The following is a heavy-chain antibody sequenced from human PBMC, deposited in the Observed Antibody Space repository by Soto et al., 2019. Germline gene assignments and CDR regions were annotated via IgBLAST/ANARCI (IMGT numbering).Heavy chain of an antibody. Sequence: QVQLVESGGGVVQPGRSLNLSCAASGFSFRTYGMHWVRQAPGKGLEWVTTIWHDGSKKLYAGSVKGRFTVSRDNSENTLFLQMDGLRVEDTGVYYCVINGGSSGWSYWGQGTLVTVSS. CDR3: VINGGSSGWSY. CDR1: GFSFRTYG. CDR2: IWHDGSKK. J-gene: IGHJ4*02. D-gene: IGHD6-19*01. V-gene: IGHV3-33*01.